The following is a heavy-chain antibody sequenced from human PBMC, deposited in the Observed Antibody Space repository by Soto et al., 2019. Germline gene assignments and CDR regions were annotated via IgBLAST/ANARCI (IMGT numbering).Heavy chain of an antibody. D-gene: IGHD3-10*01. CDR1: GGTFSSYA. CDR3: AIDYYGSGSYGYYYGMDV. V-gene: IGHV1-69*06. J-gene: IGHJ6*02. Sequence: QVQLVQSGAEVKKPGSSVKVSCKASGGTFSSYAISWVRQAPGQGLEWMGGIIPIFGTANYAQKFQGRVTITADKSTSTAYMELSSLRSEDTAVYYCAIDYYGSGSYGYYYGMDVWGQGTTVTVS. CDR2: IIPIFGTA.